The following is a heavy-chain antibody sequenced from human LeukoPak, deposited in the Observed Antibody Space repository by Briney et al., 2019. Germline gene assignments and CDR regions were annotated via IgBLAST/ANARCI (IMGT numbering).Heavy chain of an antibody. CDR2: IYSGGST. D-gene: IGHD3-3*01. CDR1: GFTVSSNY. V-gene: IGHV3-53*01. Sequence: GGSLRLSCAASGFTVSSNYMSWVRQAPGKGLEWVSVIYSGGSTYYADSVKGRFTISRDNSKNTLYLQMNSLRAEDTAVYYCAKSLIDYDFWSGYYGLDYWGQGTLVTVSS. J-gene: IGHJ4*02. CDR3: AKSLIDYDFWSGYYGLDY.